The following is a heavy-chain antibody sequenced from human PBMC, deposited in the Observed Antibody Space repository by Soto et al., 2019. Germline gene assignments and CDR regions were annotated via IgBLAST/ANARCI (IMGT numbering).Heavy chain of an antibody. D-gene: IGHD4-17*01. Sequence: QITLKESGPTLVKPTQTLTLTCSSSGFSLSTSGRGVGWIRQPPGKALEWLAVIYWNDDERYSPSMKNRDTITKVSYKNQAVLTMTNMDTVDSATYYCAHRGYGDYTRYNWYDPWGQVNLVTVSS. CDR1: GFSLSTSGRG. CDR2: IYWNDDE. J-gene: IGHJ5*02. CDR3: AHRGYGDYTRYNWYDP. V-gene: IGHV2-5*01.